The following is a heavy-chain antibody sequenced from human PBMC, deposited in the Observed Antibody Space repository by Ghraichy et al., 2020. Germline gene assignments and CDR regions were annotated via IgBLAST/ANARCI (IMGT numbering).Heavy chain of an antibody. CDR2: IKSKTDGGTT. V-gene: IGHV3-15*01. J-gene: IGHJ6*02. D-gene: IGHD3/OR15-3a*01. CDR3: TTVRWTYYYYGVDV. Sequence: GGSLRLSCAASGFTVSNAWMSWVRQAPGKGLEWVGRIKSKTDGGTTDYAATVKGRFTISRDDSKNTLYLQKNSLKTEDTAVYYCTTVRWTYYYYGVDVWGQGTTVTVSS. CDR1: GFTVSNAW.